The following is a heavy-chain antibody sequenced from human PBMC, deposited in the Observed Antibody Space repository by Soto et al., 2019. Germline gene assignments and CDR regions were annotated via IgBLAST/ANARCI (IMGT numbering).Heavy chain of an antibody. CDR1: GFTFSSYA. CDR3: AKDGYFGSGSYYNTPGGMDV. V-gene: IGHV3-23*01. D-gene: IGHD3-10*01. CDR2: ISGSGGST. J-gene: IGHJ6*02. Sequence: GGSLRLSCAASGFTFSSYAMSWVRQAPGKGLEWVSAISGSGGSTYYADSVKGRFTISRDNSKNTLYLQMNSLRAEDTAVYYCAKDGYFGSGSYYNTPGGMDVWGQETTVTVSS.